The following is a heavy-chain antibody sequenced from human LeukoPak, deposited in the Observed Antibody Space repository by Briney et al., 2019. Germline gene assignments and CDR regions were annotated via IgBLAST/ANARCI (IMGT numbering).Heavy chain of an antibody. CDR2: IYYSGST. J-gene: IGHJ4*02. V-gene: IGHV4-59*08. D-gene: IGHD6-19*01. CDR1: GGSISSYY. CDR3: ARRRTVAGTVDY. Sequence: KSSETLSLTCTVSGGSISSYYWSWIRQPPGKELEWIGYIYYSGSTNYNPSLKSRVTISVDTSKNQFSLKLSPVTAADTAVYYCARRRTVAGTVDYWGQGTLVTVSS.